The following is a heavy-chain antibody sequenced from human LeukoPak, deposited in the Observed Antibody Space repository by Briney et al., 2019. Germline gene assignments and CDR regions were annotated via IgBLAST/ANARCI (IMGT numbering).Heavy chain of an antibody. J-gene: IGHJ4*02. CDR2: ISAYNGNT. V-gene: IGHV1-18*01. CDR3: ARAPWAPYDSSGHDY. D-gene: IGHD3-22*01. CDR1: GYTFTSYG. Sequence: ASVKVSCKASGYTFTSYGISWVRQAPGQGLEWMGWISAYNGNTNYAQKLQGRVTMTTDTSTSTAYMELRSLRSDDTAMYYCARAPWAPYDSSGHDYWGQGTLVTVSS.